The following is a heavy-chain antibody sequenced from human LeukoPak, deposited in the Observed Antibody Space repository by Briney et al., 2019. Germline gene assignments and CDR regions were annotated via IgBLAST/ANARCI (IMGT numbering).Heavy chain of an antibody. V-gene: IGHV3-53*01. CDR3: ARGSTPYSGSYTDY. Sequence: GGSLRLSCVGSGFTVSGKYMNWVRQAPGKGLEWVSVIYSGGSTYYVDSVKGRFTISRDDSKNTLYLQMSSLRPEDTAVYYRARGSTPYSGSYTDYWGQGTLVTVSS. CDR1: GFTVSGKY. J-gene: IGHJ4*02. D-gene: IGHD1-26*01. CDR2: IYSGGST.